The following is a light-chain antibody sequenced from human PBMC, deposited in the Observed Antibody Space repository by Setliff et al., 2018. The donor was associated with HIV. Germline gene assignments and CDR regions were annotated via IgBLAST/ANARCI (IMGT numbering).Light chain of an antibody. V-gene: IGLV2-11*01. CDR1: SSDVGAYNR. CDR3: CSHAGTFYV. J-gene: IGLJ1*01. Sequence: QSALTQPPSVSGSPGQSVTISCTGTSSDVGAYNRVSWYQQHPGKPPKLIIYDVDKGPSGVPDRFSGSKSGNTASLTVSRLQAEDEAEYYCCSHAGTFYVFGTGTKSPS. CDR2: DVD.